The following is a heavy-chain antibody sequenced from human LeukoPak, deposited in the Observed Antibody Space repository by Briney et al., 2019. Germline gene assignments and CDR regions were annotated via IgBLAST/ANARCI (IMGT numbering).Heavy chain of an antibody. CDR1: GGSFSGYY. CDR3: ARLSCVYSHRSSSSFRSNYYYYYMDV. Sequence: SETLSLTCAVYGGSFSGYYWSWIRQPPGKGLEWIGEINHSGSTNYNPSLKSRVTISVDTSKNQFSLKLSSVTAADTAVYYCARLSCVYSHRSSSSFRSNYYYYYMDVWGKGTTVTVSS. D-gene: IGHD6-6*01. J-gene: IGHJ6*03. CDR2: INHSGST. V-gene: IGHV4-34*01.